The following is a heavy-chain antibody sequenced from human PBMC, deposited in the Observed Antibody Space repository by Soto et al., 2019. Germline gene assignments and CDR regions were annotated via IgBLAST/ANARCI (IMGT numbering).Heavy chain of an antibody. V-gene: IGHV1-69*13. J-gene: IGHJ4*02. CDR3: AREYCSTTSCPSPGHY. CDR1: GGTFSSYA. D-gene: IGHD2-2*01. Sequence: SVKVSCKXSGGTFSSYAISWVRQAPGQGLEWMGGIIPIFGTANYAQKFQGRVTITADESTSTAYMELSSLRSEDTAVYYCAREYCSTTSCPSPGHYWGQGTLVTVSS. CDR2: IIPIFGTA.